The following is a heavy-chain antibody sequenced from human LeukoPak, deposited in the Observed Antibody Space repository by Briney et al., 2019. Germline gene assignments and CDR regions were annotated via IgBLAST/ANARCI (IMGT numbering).Heavy chain of an antibody. CDR3: ATHPYAIAAAGIP. CDR1: GFTFSSYG. CDR2: ISYDGSNK. D-gene: IGHD6-13*01. V-gene: IGHV3-30*03. Sequence: GGSLRLSCAASGFTFSSYGMHWVRQAPGKGLKWVAVISYDGSNKYYADSVKGRFTISRDNSKNTLYLQMNSLRAEDAAVYYCATHPYAIAAAGIPWGQGTLVTVSS. J-gene: IGHJ4*02.